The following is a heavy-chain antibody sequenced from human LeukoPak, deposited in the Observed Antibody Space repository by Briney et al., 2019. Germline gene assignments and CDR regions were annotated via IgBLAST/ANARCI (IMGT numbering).Heavy chain of an antibody. V-gene: IGHV3-53*01. CDR3: ARDSGSGHWDY. CDR1: GFTVSSNY. Sequence: PGGSLRLSCAASGFTVSSNYMSWVRQVPGKGLEWVSVIYTGGSTNYADSVKGRFTISRDNSKNTLYLQMNSLRAEDTAVYFCARDSGSGHWDYWGQGTLVIVSS. D-gene: IGHD3-10*01. CDR2: IYTGGST. J-gene: IGHJ4*02.